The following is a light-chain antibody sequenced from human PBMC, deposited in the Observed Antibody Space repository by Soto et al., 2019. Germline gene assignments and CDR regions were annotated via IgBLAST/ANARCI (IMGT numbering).Light chain of an antibody. CDR1: QSVSTN. Sequence: NGLSQSPGTLSLSPGERATLSCRASQSVSTNLAWYQQKPGQAPRLLIYGASTRATGIPARFSGSGSGTDFTLTISSLEPEDFGVYYCQQRTGSFGGGTKVDI. CDR3: QQRTGS. CDR2: GAS. J-gene: IGKJ4*01. V-gene: IGKV3-11*01.